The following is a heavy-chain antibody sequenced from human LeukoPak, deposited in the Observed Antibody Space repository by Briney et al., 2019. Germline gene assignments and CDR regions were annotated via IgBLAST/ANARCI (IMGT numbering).Heavy chain of an antibody. CDR3: ARGLRSSDAVDHGDAFDI. CDR2: INHSGST. J-gene: IGHJ3*02. CDR1: GGSFSGYY. D-gene: IGHD4-23*01. Sequence: SETLSLTCAVYGGSFSGYYWSWIRQPPGKGLEWIGEINHSGSTNYNPSLKSRVTISVDTSKNQFSLKLSSVTAADTAVYYCARGLRSSDAVDHGDAFDIWGQGTMVTVSS. V-gene: IGHV4-34*01.